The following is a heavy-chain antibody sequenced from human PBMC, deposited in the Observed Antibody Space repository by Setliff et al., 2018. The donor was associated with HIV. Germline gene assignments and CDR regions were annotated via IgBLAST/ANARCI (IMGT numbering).Heavy chain of an antibody. CDR3: ARKVGGDFDY. CDR1: GGSFTNFY. D-gene: IGHD2-2*01. CDR2: INHSGIT. J-gene: IGHJ4*02. V-gene: IGHV4-34*01. Sequence: SETLSLTCVVYGGSFTNFYWSWIRQPPGKGLECIGEINHSGITNYNPSLKSRVTISVDTSKNQFSLKLSSVTAADTAVYSCARKVGGDFDYWGQGTLVTVSS.